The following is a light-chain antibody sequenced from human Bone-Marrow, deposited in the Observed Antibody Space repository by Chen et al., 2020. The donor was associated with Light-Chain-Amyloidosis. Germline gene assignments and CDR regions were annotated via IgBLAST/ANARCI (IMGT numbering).Light chain of an antibody. Sequence: SHELTQPPSVSVSPGQTARITCSGDALPKQYAYWYQQKPGHAPVLVIYKDSERPSGIPERFSGSTSGTTVMLTISGVQAEDEADYYCQSTDSSGAYYVFGGGTKVTVL. CDR3: QSTDSSGAYYV. CDR1: ALPKQY. J-gene: IGLJ1*01. V-gene: IGLV3-25*03. CDR2: KDS.